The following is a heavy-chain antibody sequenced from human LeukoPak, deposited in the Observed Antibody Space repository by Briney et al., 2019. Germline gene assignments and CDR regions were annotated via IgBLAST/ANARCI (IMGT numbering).Heavy chain of an antibody. J-gene: IGHJ6*02. CDR1: GFTFSGSA. D-gene: IGHD6-13*01. V-gene: IGHV3-73*01. CDR2: IRGKANSYAT. CDR3: TSSIAAAGNYYYGMDV. Sequence: PGGSLKLSCAASGFTFSGSAMHWVRQASGKGLEWVGRIRGKANSYATAYAASVKGRFTISRDDSKNTAYLQTNSLKTEDTAVYYCTSSIAAAGNYYYGMDVWGQGTTVTVSS.